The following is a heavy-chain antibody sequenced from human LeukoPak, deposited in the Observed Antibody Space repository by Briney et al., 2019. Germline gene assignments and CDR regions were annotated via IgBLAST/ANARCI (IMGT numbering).Heavy chain of an antibody. CDR2: IYYSGST. Sequence: PSETLSLTCTVSGGSIRSYYWSWIRQPPGKGLEWIAYIYYSGSTNYNPSLKSRVTISVDTSKNRFSLKLSSVTAADTAVYYCARVYYSNSYDYWYFDLWGRGTLVTVSS. J-gene: IGHJ2*01. D-gene: IGHD6-13*01. V-gene: IGHV4-59*01. CDR3: ARVYYSNSYDYWYFDL. CDR1: GGSIRSYY.